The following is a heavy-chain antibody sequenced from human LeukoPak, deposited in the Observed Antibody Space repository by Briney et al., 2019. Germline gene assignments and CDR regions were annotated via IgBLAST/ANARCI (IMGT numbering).Heavy chain of an antibody. CDR1: GGSMSTYH. D-gene: IGHD2-15*01. J-gene: IGHJ6*03. Sequence: SETLSLTCTVSGGSMSTYHWTWIRQAPGPGLEWIGYMYSRGSRSVNPSLRGRVTFSEDTSKNQFSLKMTSVTAADTAVYYCARDLTGYHIDVWGKGTTVIVSS. CDR3: ARDLTGYHIDV. CDR2: MYSRGSR. V-gene: IGHV4-59*01.